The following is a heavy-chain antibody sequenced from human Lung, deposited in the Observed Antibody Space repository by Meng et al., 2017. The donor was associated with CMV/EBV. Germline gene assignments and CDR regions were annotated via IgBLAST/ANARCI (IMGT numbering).Heavy chain of an antibody. D-gene: IGHD3-10*01. Sequence: SVKVSCKASGGTFSNYAVSWVRQAPGEGLEWMGGIIPLYATANYAQRFQGRVTITTDESTSTAYMEVSSLRSEDTAVYYCARASYYGSGSYYHFDSWGQGTPVTVPS. V-gene: IGHV1-69*05. CDR2: IIPLYATA. J-gene: IGHJ4*02. CDR1: GGTFSNYA. CDR3: ARASYYGSGSYYHFDS.